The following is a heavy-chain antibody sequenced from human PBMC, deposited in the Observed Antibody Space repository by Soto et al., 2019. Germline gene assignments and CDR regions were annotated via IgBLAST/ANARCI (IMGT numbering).Heavy chain of an antibody. Sequence: ASVKVSCKASGYTFTSYGISWVRQAPGQGLEWMGWISAYNGNTNYAQKLQGRVTMTTDTSTSTAYMELRSLRSDDTAVYYCARDSAAMADYYYYGMDVWGQGTTVTVSS. CDR3: ARDSAAMADYYYYGMDV. CDR2: ISAYNGNT. D-gene: IGHD5-18*01. V-gene: IGHV1-18*04. CDR1: GYTFTSYG. J-gene: IGHJ6*02.